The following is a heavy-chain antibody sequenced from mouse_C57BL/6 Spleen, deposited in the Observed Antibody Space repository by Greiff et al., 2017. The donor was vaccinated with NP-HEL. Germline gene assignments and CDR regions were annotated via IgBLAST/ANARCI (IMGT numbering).Heavy chain of an antibody. V-gene: IGHV1-81*01. CDR1: GYTFTSYG. D-gene: IGHD1-1*01. J-gene: IGHJ3*01. CDR2: IYPRSGNT. Sequence: QVQLKESGAELARPGASVKLSCKASGYTFTSYGISWVKQRTGQGLEWIGEIYPRSGNTYYNEKFKGKATLTADKSSSTAYMELRSLTSEDSAVYFCARDYGSRCWFAYWGQGTLVTVSA. CDR3: ARDYGSRCWFAY.